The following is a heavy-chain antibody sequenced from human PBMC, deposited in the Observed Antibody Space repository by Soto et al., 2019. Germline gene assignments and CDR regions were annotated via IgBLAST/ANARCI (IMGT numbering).Heavy chain of an antibody. CDR3: ARALYYYDSSGYYGQNGGYY. D-gene: IGHD3-22*01. V-gene: IGHV1-18*04. J-gene: IGHJ4*02. CDR2: VSAYNGNT. Sequence: ASVKVSCKASGYTFTSYGISWVRQAPGQGLEWMGWVSAYNGNTNYAQKLQGRVTMTTDTSTSTAYMGMRSLRSDDTAVYYCARALYYYDSSGYYGQNGGYYWGQGTLFTVSS. CDR1: GYTFTSYG.